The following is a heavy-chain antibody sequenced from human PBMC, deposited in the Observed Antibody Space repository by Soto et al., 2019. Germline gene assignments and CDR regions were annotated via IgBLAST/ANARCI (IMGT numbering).Heavy chain of an antibody. Sequence: EVQLVESGGGLVKPGGSLRLSCAASGFTFSSYSMNWVRQAPGKGLEWVSSISSSSSYIYYADSVKGRFTISRDNAKNSLSLQMNSLRAEDTAVYYCARDRRRSGNSDVNYYYGMDVWGQGTTVTVSS. D-gene: IGHD2-21*02. CDR2: ISSSSSYI. CDR3: ARDRRRSGNSDVNYYYGMDV. J-gene: IGHJ6*02. V-gene: IGHV3-21*01. CDR1: GFTFSSYS.